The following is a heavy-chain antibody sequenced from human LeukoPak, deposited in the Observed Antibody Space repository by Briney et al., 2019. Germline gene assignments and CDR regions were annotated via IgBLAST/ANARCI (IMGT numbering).Heavy chain of an antibody. CDR2: IYHSGST. Sequence: TLSLTCTVSGGSINSDGHYWSWIRQPPGKGLEWIGYIYHSGSTYYNPSLKNRVTISVDRSKNQFSLKLSSVTAADTAVYYCARWTYCSSTSCPSVGFDPWGQGTLVTVSS. CDR3: ARWTYCSSTSCPSVGFDP. D-gene: IGHD2-2*01. CDR1: GGSINSDGHY. J-gene: IGHJ5*02. V-gene: IGHV4-30-2*01.